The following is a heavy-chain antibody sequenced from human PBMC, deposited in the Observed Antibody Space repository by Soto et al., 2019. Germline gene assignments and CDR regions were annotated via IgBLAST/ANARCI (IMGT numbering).Heavy chain of an antibody. J-gene: IGHJ3*02. CDR1: GYTFTSYG. Sequence: ASVKVSCQASGYTFTSYGISWVRQAPGKGLEWMGWISAYNGNTNYAQKLQGRVTMTTDTSTSTAYMELRSLRSDDTAVYYCARDFSTGIMITFGGVPIDAFDIWGQGTMVTVSS. CDR2: ISAYNGNT. V-gene: IGHV1-18*01. D-gene: IGHD3-16*01. CDR3: ARDFSTGIMITFGGVPIDAFDI.